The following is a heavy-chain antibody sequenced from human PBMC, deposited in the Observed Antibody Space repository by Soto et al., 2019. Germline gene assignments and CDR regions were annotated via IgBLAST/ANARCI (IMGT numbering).Heavy chain of an antibody. CDR3: ARDSRRDLGRPFSYYYYYMDV. CDR2: ISSSSSYI. D-gene: IGHD2-2*01. J-gene: IGHJ6*03. V-gene: IGHV3-21*01. CDR1: GFTFSSYS. Sequence: EVQLVESGGGLVKPGGSLRLSCAASGFTFSSYSMNWVRQAPGKGLEWVSSISSSSSYIYYADSVKGRFTISRDNAKNLLYLQMNSLRAEDTAVHYCARDSRRDLGRPFSYYYYYMDVWGKGTTVTVSS.